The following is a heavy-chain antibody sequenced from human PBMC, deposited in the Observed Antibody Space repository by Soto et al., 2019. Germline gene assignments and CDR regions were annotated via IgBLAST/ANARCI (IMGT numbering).Heavy chain of an antibody. V-gene: IGHV1-2*04. J-gene: IGHJ4*02. D-gene: IGHD5-18*01. CDR1: GLTFSSSA. CDR3: ATSGYSYDYLDY. Sequence: ASVKVSCKASGLTFSSSAVHWVRQARGQGLEWMGWINPNSGGTNYAQKFQGWVTMTRDTSISTAYMELSRLRSDDTAVYYCATSGYSYDYLDYWGQGTLVTVSS. CDR2: INPNSGGT.